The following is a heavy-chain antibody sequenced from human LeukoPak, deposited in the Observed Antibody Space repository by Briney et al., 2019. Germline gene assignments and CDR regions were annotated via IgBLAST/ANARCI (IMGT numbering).Heavy chain of an antibody. CDR3: ARGLRSWYTSGGDY. Sequence: ASVKVSCKASGYTFTSYDINWVRQATGQGLEWMGWMNPNSGNTGYAQKFQGRVTMTRNTSISTAYMELSSLRSEGTAVYYCARGLRSWYTSGGDYWGQGTLVTVSS. V-gene: IGHV1-8*01. J-gene: IGHJ4*02. CDR2: MNPNSGNT. CDR1: GYTFTSYD. D-gene: IGHD6-13*01.